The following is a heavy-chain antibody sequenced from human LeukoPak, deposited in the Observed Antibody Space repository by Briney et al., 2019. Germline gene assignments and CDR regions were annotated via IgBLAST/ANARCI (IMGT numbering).Heavy chain of an antibody. D-gene: IGHD3-22*01. CDR2: IWYDGGIK. V-gene: IGHV3-33*01. CDR3: ARDLEDSSPFGAFDM. CDR1: GFSFGFNTYG. Sequence: PGRSLRLSCVASGFSFGFNTYGMQWVRQTPGKGLEWVAVIWYDGGIKYYGDAVKGRLTISRDNSKNTLYLQMNSLRAEDTAVYYCARDLEDSSPFGAFDMWGQGTMVTVSS. J-gene: IGHJ3*02.